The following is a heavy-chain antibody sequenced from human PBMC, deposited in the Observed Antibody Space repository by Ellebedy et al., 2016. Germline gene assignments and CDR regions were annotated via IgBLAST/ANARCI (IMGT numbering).Heavy chain of an antibody. CDR2: ISSSSSYI. V-gene: IGHV3-21*01. D-gene: IGHD3-3*01. J-gene: IGHJ4*02. Sequence: GGSLRLXXAASGFTFSSYSMNWVRQAPGKGLEWVSSISSSSSYIYYADSVKGRFTISRDNAKNSLYLQMNSLRAEDTAVYYCARDARHITIFGHFDYWGQGTLVTVSS. CDR1: GFTFSSYS. CDR3: ARDARHITIFGHFDY.